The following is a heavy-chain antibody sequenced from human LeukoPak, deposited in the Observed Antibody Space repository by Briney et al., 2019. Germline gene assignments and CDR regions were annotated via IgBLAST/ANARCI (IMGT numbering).Heavy chain of an antibody. J-gene: IGHJ3*02. V-gene: IGHV4-39*01. Sequence: PSETLSLTCTVSGGSISSSSYYWGWIRQLPGKGLEWIGSIYYSGSTYYNPSLKSRVTISVDTSKNQFSLKLSSVTAADTAVYYCATHYYDSSGYWNAFDIWGQGTVVTVSS. CDR3: ATHYYDSSGYWNAFDI. CDR1: GGSISSSSYY. CDR2: IYYSGST. D-gene: IGHD3-22*01.